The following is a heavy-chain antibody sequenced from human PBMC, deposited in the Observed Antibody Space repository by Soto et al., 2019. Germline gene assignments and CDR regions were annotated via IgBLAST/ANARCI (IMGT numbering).Heavy chain of an antibody. CDR3: AKDKSTIFGVVIIPVWDYYYGMDV. J-gene: IGHJ6*02. CDR2: ISGSGGST. Sequence: EVHLSESGGGLVQPGGSLRLSCTASGFTFSSYAMSWVRQAPGKGLEWVSVISGSGGSTYYADSVKGRFTISRDSSKNTLYLQMNSLRAEDTAVYYCAKDKSTIFGVVIIPVWDYYYGMDVWGQGTTVTVSS. V-gene: IGHV3-23*01. CDR1: GFTFSSYA. D-gene: IGHD3-3*01.